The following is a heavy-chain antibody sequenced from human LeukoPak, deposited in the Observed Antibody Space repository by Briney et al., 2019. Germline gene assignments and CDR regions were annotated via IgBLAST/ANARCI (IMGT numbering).Heavy chain of an antibody. V-gene: IGHV3-30*02. CDR3: AKDGAPAIYDFGPNQYYYYYYYMDV. CDR2: IRYDGSNK. D-gene: IGHD3-3*01. Sequence: GGSLRLSCAASGFTFSSYGMHWVRQAPGKGLEWVAFIRYDGSNKYYADSVKGRFTISRDNSKNTLYLQMNSLRAEDTAVYYCAKDGAPAIYDFGPNQYYYYYYYMDVWGKGTTVTVSS. J-gene: IGHJ6*03. CDR1: GFTFSSYG.